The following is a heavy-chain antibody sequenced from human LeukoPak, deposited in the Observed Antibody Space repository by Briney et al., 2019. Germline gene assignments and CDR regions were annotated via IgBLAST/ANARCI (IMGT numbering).Heavy chain of an antibody. D-gene: IGHD3-10*01. CDR1: GGSISSGSYY. CDR3: ASSYGSGKRNYYYYMDV. Sequence: SQTLSLTCTVSGGSISSGSYYWGWIRQPAGKGLEWIGRIYTSGSTNYNPSLKSRVTISVDTSKNQFSLKLSSVTAADTAVYYCASSYGSGKRNYYYYMDVWGKGTTVTISS. CDR2: IYTSGST. V-gene: IGHV4-61*02. J-gene: IGHJ6*03.